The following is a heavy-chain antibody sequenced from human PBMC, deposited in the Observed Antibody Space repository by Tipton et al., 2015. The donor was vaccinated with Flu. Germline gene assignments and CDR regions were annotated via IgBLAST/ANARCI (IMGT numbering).Heavy chain of an antibody. CDR3: AKLGSEVVTARTNY. J-gene: IGHJ4*02. V-gene: IGHV3-23*01. CDR2: ISGGGDTT. Sequence: SLRLSCAASGFTFSSYALNWVRQAPGKGLEWVSAISGGGDTTYYADSVKGRFTISRDNSKNTLYLQMNSLRAEDTAVYYCAKLGSEVVTARTNYWGQGTLVTVSS. CDR1: GFTFSSYA. D-gene: IGHD2-15*01.